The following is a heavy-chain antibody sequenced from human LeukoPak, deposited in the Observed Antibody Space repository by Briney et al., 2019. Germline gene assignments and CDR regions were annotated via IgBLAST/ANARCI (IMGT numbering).Heavy chain of an antibody. CDR2: IWSDGSNK. V-gene: IGHV3-33*01. Sequence: GGSLRLSCATSGFTFSGYGMHWVRQAPGKGLEWVTVIWSDGSNKYYADSVKGRFTISRDNSKNTPYLQMNSLRAEDTAVYYCARGYYAGRGHHFEYWGQGTLVTVSS. CDR3: ARGYYAGRGHHFEY. CDR1: GFTFSGYG. J-gene: IGHJ4*02. D-gene: IGHD3-22*01.